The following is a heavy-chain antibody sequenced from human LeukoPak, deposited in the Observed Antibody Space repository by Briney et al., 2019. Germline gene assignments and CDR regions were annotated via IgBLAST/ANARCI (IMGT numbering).Heavy chain of an antibody. J-gene: IGHJ3*02. D-gene: IGHD3-10*01. V-gene: IGHV3-21*01. Sequence: GGSLRLSCAASGFTFSSYEMNWVRQAPGKGLEWVSSISSSSSYIYYADSVKGRFTISRDNAKNSLYLQMNSLRAEDTAVYYCASWGFGVNAFDIWGQGTMVTVSS. CDR2: ISSSSSYI. CDR3: ASWGFGVNAFDI. CDR1: GFTFSSYE.